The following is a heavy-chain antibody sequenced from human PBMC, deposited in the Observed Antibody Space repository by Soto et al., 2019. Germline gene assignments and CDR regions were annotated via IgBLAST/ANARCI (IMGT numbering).Heavy chain of an antibody. CDR3: ARASSGYGHFDY. Sequence: QVQLQESGPGLVKPSQTLSLTCTVSGGSITSGGYYWSWIRQHPGKGLEWIGYIYYSGGTYYNPSLKSRGTISVDTSKNQFSLKLSSVTAADTAVYFCARASSGYGHFDYWGQGTLVTVPS. D-gene: IGHD3-22*01. V-gene: IGHV4-31*03. J-gene: IGHJ4*02. CDR2: IYYSGGT. CDR1: GGSITSGGYY.